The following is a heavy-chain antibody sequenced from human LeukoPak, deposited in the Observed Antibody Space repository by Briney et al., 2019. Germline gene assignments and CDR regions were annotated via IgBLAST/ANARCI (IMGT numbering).Heavy chain of an antibody. CDR2: IIPIFGIA. CDR1: GGTFSSYA. D-gene: IGHD2-15*01. J-gene: IGHJ4*02. Sequence: SVKVSCKASGGTFSSYAISWVRQAPGQGLEWMGRIIPIFGIANYAQKFQGRVRITADKSTSTAYMELSSLRSEDTAVYYCARADCSGGSCTGSFDYWGQGTLVTVSS. V-gene: IGHV1-69*04. CDR3: ARADCSGGSCTGSFDY.